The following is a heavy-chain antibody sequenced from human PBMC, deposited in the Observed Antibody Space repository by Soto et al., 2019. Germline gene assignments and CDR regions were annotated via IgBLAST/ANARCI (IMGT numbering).Heavy chain of an antibody. CDR3: ARQGRSSSSKYYYYGMDV. J-gene: IGHJ6*02. V-gene: IGHV4-59*01. Sequence: SETLSLTCTVFGGSISSYCWNWIRQPPGKGLEWIGCVYYSGNTNYNPSLKSRVTISVDTSKNQFSLKLSSVTAADTAVYYCARQGRSSSSKYYYYGMDVWGQGTTVTVSS. CDR1: GGSISSYC. CDR2: VYYSGNT. D-gene: IGHD6-6*01.